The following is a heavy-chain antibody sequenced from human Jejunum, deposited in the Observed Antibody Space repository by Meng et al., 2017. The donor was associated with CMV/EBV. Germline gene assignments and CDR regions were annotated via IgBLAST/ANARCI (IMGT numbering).Heavy chain of an antibody. Sequence: SGFTFSSYWMHWVRQAPGKGLEWISRINSQGGSIKYADSVKGRFTVSRDNAKSTLYLQMNSLRAEDTAVYFCAKTLPDSSGWYYLDNWGHGTLVTVSS. CDR1: GFTFSSYW. CDR2: INSQGGSI. CDR3: AKTLPDSSGWYYLDN. J-gene: IGHJ4*01. D-gene: IGHD6-19*01. V-gene: IGHV3-74*03.